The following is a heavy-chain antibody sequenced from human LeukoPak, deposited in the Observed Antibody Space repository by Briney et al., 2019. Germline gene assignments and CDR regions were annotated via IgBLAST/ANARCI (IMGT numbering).Heavy chain of an antibody. V-gene: IGHV5-51*01. J-gene: IGHJ4*02. CDR2: IYPGDSDT. CDR3: AKIDRQYCSRSSCYALDY. CDR1: GYSFTSYW. Sequence: GDSLKISCKCSGYSFTSYWIGWVRHMPGKGLEWMGIIYPGDSDTRYSPSFQGQVHISVDKSISTAYLQWSSLKASDTAIYYCAKIDRQYCSRSSCYALDYWGQGTQVTVSS. D-gene: IGHD2-2*01.